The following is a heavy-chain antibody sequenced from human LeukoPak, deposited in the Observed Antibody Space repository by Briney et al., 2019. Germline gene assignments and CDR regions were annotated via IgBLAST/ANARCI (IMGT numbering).Heavy chain of an antibody. J-gene: IGHJ4*02. Sequence: PGGTLRLSCAASGFTFSNFGMTWVRQAPGRGLEWVSAISGSGSNTYYADSVKGRFTISRDNSKNTLHLQMNSLRAEDTAIYYCAKEVGPFDFWGQGTLATVSS. CDR3: AKEVGPFDF. V-gene: IGHV3-23*01. D-gene: IGHD1-26*01. CDR1: GFTFSNFG. CDR2: ISGSGSNT.